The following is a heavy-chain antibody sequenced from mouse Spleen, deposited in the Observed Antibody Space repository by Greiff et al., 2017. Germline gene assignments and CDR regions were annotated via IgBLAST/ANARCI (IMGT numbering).Heavy chain of an antibody. Sequence: EVQLQESGAELVRPGASVKLSCTASGFNIKDDYMHWVKQRPEQGLEWIGWIDPENGDTEYASKFQGKATITADKSSNTAYLQLSSLTSEDTAVYYCTTGYGNYQAWFAYWGQGTLVTVSA. CDR1: GFNIKDDY. V-gene: IGHV14-4*01. J-gene: IGHJ3*01. CDR3: TTGYGNYQAWFAY. D-gene: IGHD2-10*02. CDR2: IDPENGDT.